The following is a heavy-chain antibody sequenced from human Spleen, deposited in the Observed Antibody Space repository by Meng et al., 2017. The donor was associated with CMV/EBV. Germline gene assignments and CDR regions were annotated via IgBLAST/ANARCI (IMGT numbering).Heavy chain of an antibody. V-gene: IGHV3-74*01. J-gene: IGHJ4*02. CDR3: AKDRAARVGGYFDY. CDR2: INSVGSIT. CDR1: GFTGFTFNNYW. D-gene: IGHD6-6*01. Sequence: GESLKISCVASGFTGFTFNNYWMHWVRQVPGKGLVWVSRINSVGSITNYADSVKGRFTISRDNAKNTLFLQMNSLRAEDTALYYCAKDRAARVGGYFDYWGQGTLVTVSS.